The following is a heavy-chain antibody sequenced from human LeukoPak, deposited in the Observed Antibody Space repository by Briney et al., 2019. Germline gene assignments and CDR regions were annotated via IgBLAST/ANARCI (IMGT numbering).Heavy chain of an antibody. CDR2: IKQDGSEK. J-gene: IGHJ5*02. CDR3: ARPLMYYYGSETYFWFDP. Sequence: GGSLRLSCAASGFHFTTYWMGWVRQAPGKGLEWVANIKQDGSEKYYVDSVKGRFTISRDNAKNSLSLQMNSLRAEDTAVYYCARPLMYYYGSETYFWFDPWGQGTLVTVSS. CDR1: GFHFTTYW. V-gene: IGHV3-7*01. D-gene: IGHD3-10*01.